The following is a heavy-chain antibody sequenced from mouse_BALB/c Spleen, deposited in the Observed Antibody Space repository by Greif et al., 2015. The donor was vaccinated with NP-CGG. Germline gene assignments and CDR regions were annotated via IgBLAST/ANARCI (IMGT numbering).Heavy chain of an antibody. CDR1: GFSFTGYG. CDR2: IWGDGST. Sequence: VQVVESGPGLVAPSQSLSITCTVSGFSFTGYGVNWVRQPPGKGLEWLGMIWGDGSTDYNSALKSRLSISKDNSKSQVFLKMNSLQTDDTARYYCARYGYGYWYFDVWGAGTTVTVSS. D-gene: IGHD2-2*01. V-gene: IGHV2-6-7*01. J-gene: IGHJ1*01. CDR3: ARYGYGYWYFDV.